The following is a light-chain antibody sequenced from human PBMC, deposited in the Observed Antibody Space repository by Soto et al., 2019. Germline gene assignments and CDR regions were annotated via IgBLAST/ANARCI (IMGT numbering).Light chain of an antibody. Sequence: EIVLTQSPGTLSLSPGERATLSCRASHSVRSTYLVWYQQKPGQTPRVLMYGASSRATGIPDRFSGSGSGTDFTLTISRPEPEDSAVYYCQLYGSSPPVTFGQGTRPDI. J-gene: IGKJ5*01. CDR1: HSVRSTY. V-gene: IGKV3-20*01. CDR3: QLYGSSPPVT. CDR2: GAS.